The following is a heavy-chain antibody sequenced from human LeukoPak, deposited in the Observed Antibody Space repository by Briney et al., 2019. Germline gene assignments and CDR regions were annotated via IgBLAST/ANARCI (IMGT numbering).Heavy chain of an antibody. D-gene: IGHD1-26*01. CDR1: GGTFSSYA. CDR3: ATDLEVENFFDY. J-gene: IGHJ4*02. CDR2: IIPIFGTA. Sequence: SVRVSCKASGGTFSSYAISWVRQAPGQGLEWMGGIIPIFGTANYAQKFQGRVTMTEDTSTDTAYMELRSLRSEDTAVYYCATDLEVENFFDYWGQGTLVTVSS. V-gene: IGHV1-69*06.